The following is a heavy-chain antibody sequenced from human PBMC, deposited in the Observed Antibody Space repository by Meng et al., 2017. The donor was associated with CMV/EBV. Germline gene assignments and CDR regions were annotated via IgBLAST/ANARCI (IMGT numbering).Heavy chain of an antibody. CDR3: ARRTSRRAFDI. Sequence: ESLKISCAVSGGSISSYYWSWIRQPPGKGLEWIWYIYYSGSTNYYPSLKSRVTISVDTSKNQFSLKLSSVTAADTAVYYCARRTSRRAFDIWGQGTMVTVSS. D-gene: IGHD2-2*01. J-gene: IGHJ3*02. V-gene: IGHV4-59*01. CDR1: GGSISSYY. CDR2: IYYSGST.